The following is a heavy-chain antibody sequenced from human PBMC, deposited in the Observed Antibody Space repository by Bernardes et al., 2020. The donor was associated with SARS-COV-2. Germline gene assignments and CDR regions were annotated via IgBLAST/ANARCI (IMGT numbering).Heavy chain of an antibody. J-gene: IGHJ5*01. D-gene: IGHD3-22*01. Sequence: SETLSLTCTVSGGSVNSGSYYWGWIRQSPGKGLEWIGSIFYSGTTYYNPSLKSRVTISIDTSKSQFSLRLTSVTAADTAVYFCAASRGAYSSGWYVFWGQGTLVTVSS. CDR1: GGSVNSGSYY. CDR2: IFYSGTT. CDR3: AASRGAYSSGWYVF. V-gene: IGHV4-39*01.